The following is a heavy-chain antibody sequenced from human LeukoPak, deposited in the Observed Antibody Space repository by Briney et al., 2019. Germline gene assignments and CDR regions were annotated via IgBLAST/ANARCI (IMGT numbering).Heavy chain of an antibody. V-gene: IGHV3-30-3*01. CDR3: ARERQDTILHSGAFDI. CDR1: GFTFSTYL. CDR2: IASDGSHT. D-gene: IGHD2-21*01. Sequence: PGRSLRLSCAASGFTFSTYLMHWVRQAPGKGLEWGADIASDGSHTFYAESVKGRFTISRDNSKNTLYLHMNSLRAEDTAVYFCARERQDTILHSGAFDIWGQGTMVTVSS. J-gene: IGHJ3*02.